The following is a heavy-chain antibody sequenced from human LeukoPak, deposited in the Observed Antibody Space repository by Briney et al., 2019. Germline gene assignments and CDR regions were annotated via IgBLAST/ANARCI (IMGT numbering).Heavy chain of an antibody. V-gene: IGHV1-8*01. Sequence: ASVKVSCKASGYTFTSYDINWVRQATGQGLEWMGWMNPNSGNTGYAQKFQGRVTMTRNTSISTAYMELSSLRSEDTAVYYCARAYRIAATNRGRKRNYYYYMDVWGKGTTVTVSS. CDR1: GYTFTSYD. CDR2: MNPNSGNT. CDR3: ARAYRIAATNRGRKRNYYYYMDV. D-gene: IGHD6-13*01. J-gene: IGHJ6*03.